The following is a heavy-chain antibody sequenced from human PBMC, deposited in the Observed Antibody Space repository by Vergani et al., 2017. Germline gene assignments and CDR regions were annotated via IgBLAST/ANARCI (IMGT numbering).Heavy chain of an antibody. CDR2: INHSGST. D-gene: IGHD1-1*01. V-gene: IGHV4-34*01. Sequence: QVQLQQWGAGLLKPSETLSLTCAVYGGSFSGYYWSWIRQPPGKGLEWIGEINHSGSTNYNPSLKSRVTISVDTSKNQFSLTLSSVTAADTAVYYCARMPHTTRGPRNRFDYWGQGTLVTVSS. J-gene: IGHJ4*02. CDR1: GGSFSGYY. CDR3: ARMPHTTRGPRNRFDY.